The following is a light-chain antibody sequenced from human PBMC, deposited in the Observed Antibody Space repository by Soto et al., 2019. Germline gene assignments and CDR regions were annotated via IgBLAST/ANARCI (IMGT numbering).Light chain of an antibody. CDR2: GVS. J-gene: IGKJ2*01. CDR3: QQYSSLPHT. V-gene: IGKV3-20*01. Sequence: ESVLTQSPATLSLSPGERATLSCRASQSVSNSFFAWYQQKPGQAPRLLIYGVSSRATGIPDRSSGSGSGTDFTLTISRLEPEDFVVYYCQQYSSLPHTFGQGTKLEVK. CDR1: QSVSNSF.